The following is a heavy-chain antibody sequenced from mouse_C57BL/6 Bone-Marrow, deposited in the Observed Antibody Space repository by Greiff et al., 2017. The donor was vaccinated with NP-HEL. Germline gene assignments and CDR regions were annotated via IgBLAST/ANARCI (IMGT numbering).Heavy chain of an antibody. CDR3: ARNSSSGPYYFDY. V-gene: IGHV1-81*01. Sequence: QVQLKQSGAELARPGASVKLSCKASGYTFTSYGISWVKQRTGQGLEWIGEIYPRSGNTYYNEKFKGKATLTADKSSSTAYMELRSLTSEDSAVYFCARNSSSGPYYFDYWGQGTTLTVSS. CDR2: IYPRSGNT. D-gene: IGHD3-2*02. CDR1: GYTFTSYG. J-gene: IGHJ2*01.